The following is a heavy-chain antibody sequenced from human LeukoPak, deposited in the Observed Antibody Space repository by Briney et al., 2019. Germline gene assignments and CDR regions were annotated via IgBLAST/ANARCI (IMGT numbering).Heavy chain of an antibody. CDR1: GFTFSSYS. CDR2: IKQDGSEK. Sequence: GGSLRLSCAASGFTFSSYSMNWVRQAPGKGLEWVANIKQDGSEKYYVDSVKGRFTISRDNAKNSLYLQMNSLRAEDTAVYYCARVYWGGMDVWGQGTTATVSS. D-gene: IGHD3-16*01. V-gene: IGHV3-7*01. J-gene: IGHJ6*02. CDR3: ARVYWGGMDV.